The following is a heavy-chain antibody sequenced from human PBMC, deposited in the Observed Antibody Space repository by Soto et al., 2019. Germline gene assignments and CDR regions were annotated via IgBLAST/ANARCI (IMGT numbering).Heavy chain of an antibody. CDR2: IYYSGST. CDR3: ARGGIVVVVAARDAFDI. Sequence: QVQLQESGPGLVKPSQTLSLTCTVSGGSISSGGYYWSWIRQHPGKGLEWIGYIYYSGSTYYNPSLKSRVIISVDTSKNQFSLKLSSVTAADTAVYYCARGGIVVVVAARDAFDIWGQGTMVTVSS. V-gene: IGHV4-31*03. D-gene: IGHD2-15*01. CDR1: GGSISSGGYY. J-gene: IGHJ3*02.